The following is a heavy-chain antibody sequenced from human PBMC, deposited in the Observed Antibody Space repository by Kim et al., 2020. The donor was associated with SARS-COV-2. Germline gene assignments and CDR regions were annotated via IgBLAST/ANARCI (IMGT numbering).Heavy chain of an antibody. J-gene: IGHJ6*02. CDR3: TTDGPNAYYGMDV. V-gene: IGHV3-15*01. CDR1: GFTFSNAW. CDR2: IKSKTDGGTT. Sequence: GGSLRLSCAASGFTFSNAWMSWVRQAPGKGLEWVGRIKSKTDGGTTDYAAPVKGRFTISRDDSKNTLYLQMNSLKTEDTAVYYCTTDGPNAYYGMDVWGQGTTVTVSS.